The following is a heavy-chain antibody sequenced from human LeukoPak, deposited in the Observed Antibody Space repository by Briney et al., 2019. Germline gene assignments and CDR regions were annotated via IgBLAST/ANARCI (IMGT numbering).Heavy chain of an antibody. CDR3: ARDYSSSWYGTLDV. V-gene: IGHV4-59*01. D-gene: IGHD6-13*01. J-gene: IGHJ6*04. CDR2: IYYSGST. Sequence: SETLSLTCTVSGGSISSYYWSWIRQPPGKGLEWIGYIYYSGSTNYNPSLKSRVTISVDTSKNQFSLKLSSVTAADTAVYYCARDYSSSWYGTLDVWGKGTTVTISS. CDR1: GGSISSYY.